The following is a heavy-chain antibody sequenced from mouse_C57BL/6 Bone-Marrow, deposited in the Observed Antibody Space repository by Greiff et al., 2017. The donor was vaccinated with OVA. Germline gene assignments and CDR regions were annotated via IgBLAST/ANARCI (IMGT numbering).Heavy chain of an antibody. CDR1: GFTFTDYY. J-gene: IGHJ4*01. V-gene: IGHV7-3*01. CDR3: ASLNWEAMDD. Sequence: EVKLVESGGGLVQPGGSLSLSCAASGFTFTDYYMSWVRQPPGKALEWLGFISNKANGYTSEYNASVKGRFTISRDNSQSTLYLQMKALRAEDSATYYCASLNWEAMDDWGKGTSVTVSS. D-gene: IGHD4-1*01. CDR2: ISNKANGYTS.